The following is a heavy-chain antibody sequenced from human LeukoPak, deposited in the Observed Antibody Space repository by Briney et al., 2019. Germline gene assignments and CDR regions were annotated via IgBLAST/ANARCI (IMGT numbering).Heavy chain of an antibody. CDR1: GYTFTCYY. V-gene: IGHV1-2*02. J-gene: IGHJ5*02. CDR3: ARQNYGIAVAGTNNWFDP. CDR2: INPNSGGT. Sequence: GASVKVSCQASGYTFTCYYMHWVRQAPGQGLEWMGWINPNSGGTNYAQKFQGRVTMTRDTSISTAYMELSRLRSDDTAVYYCARQNYGIAVAGTNNWFDPWGQGTLVTVSS. D-gene: IGHD6-19*01.